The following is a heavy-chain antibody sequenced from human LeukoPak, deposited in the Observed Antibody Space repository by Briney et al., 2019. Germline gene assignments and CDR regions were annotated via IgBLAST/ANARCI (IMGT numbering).Heavy chain of an antibody. D-gene: IGHD3-10*01. V-gene: IGHV3-20*04. J-gene: IGHJ6*03. CDR3: AREAYGSGSYFLYYYYYMDV. Sequence: PGGSLRLSCAASGFTFDDYGMSWVPQAPGKGLEWVSGINWNGGSTGYADSVKGRFTISRDNAKNSLYLQMNSLRAEDTALYYCAREAYGSGSYFLYYYYYMDVWGKGTTVTVSS. CDR2: INWNGGST. CDR1: GFTFDDYG.